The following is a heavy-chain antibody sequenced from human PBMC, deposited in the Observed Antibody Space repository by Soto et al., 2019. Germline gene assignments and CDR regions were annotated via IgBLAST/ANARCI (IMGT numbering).Heavy chain of an antibody. J-gene: IGHJ5*02. CDR1: GYTFTSYG. V-gene: IGHV1-18*01. D-gene: IGHD3-9*01. CDR3: ARDPRIYYDILTGYYLAAEENWFDP. CDR2: ISAYNGNT. Sequence: ASVKVSCKASGYTFTSYGISWVRQAPGQGLEWMGWISAYNGNTNYAQKLQGRVTMTTDTSTSTAYMELRSLRSDDTAVYYCARDPRIYYDILTGYYLAAEENWFDPWGQGTLVTVSS.